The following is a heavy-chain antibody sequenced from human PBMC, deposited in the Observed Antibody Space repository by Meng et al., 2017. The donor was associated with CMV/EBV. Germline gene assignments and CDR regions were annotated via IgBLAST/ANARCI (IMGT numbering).Heavy chain of an antibody. CDR3: ARVRGGNSGWFDP. CDR2: INWNGGST. V-gene: IGHV3-20*04. D-gene: IGHD4-23*01. CDR1: GFTFDDYG. J-gene: IGHJ5*02. Sequence: GESLKISCAASGFTFDDYGMSLVRQAPGKGLEWVSGINWNGGSTGYADSVKGRFTISRDNAKNSLYLQMNSLRAEDTALYYCARVRGGNSGWFDPWGQGTLVTVSS.